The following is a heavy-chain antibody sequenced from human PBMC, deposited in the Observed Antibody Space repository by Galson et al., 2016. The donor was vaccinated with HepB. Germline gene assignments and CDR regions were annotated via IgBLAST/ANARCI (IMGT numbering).Heavy chain of an antibody. V-gene: IGHV4-4*02. CDR1: GDSIRTNNW. CDR3: AKIRLQCLSLSKTCCGVGLDY. Sequence: SETLSLTCAVSGDSIRTNNWWHWVRQFPGKGLEWIGEIYHSGDTNYNPSLKSRVTMSVDRSKNQFSLQLSAVTAADTAVYYCAKIRLQCLSLSKTCCGVGLDYGGQGTLGTVSS. CDR2: IYHSGDT. D-gene: IGHD2-21*01. J-gene: IGHJ4*02.